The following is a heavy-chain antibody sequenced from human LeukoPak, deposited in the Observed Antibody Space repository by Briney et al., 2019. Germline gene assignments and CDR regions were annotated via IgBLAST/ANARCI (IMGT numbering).Heavy chain of an antibody. J-gene: IGHJ4*02. D-gene: IGHD2-15*01. V-gene: IGHV1-8*03. CDR3: ARVRYCSGGSCPAHFDY. CDR1: GYTFTSYD. CDR2: MNPNSGNT. Sequence: ASVKVSCKASGYTFTSYDINWVRQATGQGLEWMGWMNPNSGNTGYAQKFQGRVIITRNTSISTAYMELSSLRSEDTAVYYCARVRYCSGGSCPAHFDYWGQGTLVTVSS.